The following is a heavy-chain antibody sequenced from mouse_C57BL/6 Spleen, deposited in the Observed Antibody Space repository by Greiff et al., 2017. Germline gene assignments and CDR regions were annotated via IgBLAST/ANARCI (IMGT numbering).Heavy chain of an antibody. CDR1: GYSITSGYY. V-gene: IGHV3-6*01. Sequence: EVQLQESGPGLVKPSQSLSLTCSVTGYSITSGYYWNWIRQFPGNKLEWMGYISYDGSNNYNPSLKNRISITRDTSKNQFFLKLNSVTTEDTATYYCARDPKITTVVGYFDVWGTGTTVTVSS. CDR3: ARDPKITTVVGYFDV. J-gene: IGHJ1*03. CDR2: ISYDGSN. D-gene: IGHD1-1*01.